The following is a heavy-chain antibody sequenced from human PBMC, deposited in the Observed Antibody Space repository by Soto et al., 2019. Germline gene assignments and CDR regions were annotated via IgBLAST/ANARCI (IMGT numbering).Heavy chain of an antibody. J-gene: IGHJ4*02. Sequence: QITLKESGPTLVKPTQTLTLTCTFSGFSLSGGGVGVAWIRQPPGKALEWLALIYWNDDKRYRPSLKSSLTISKDNSTNKVVLTMTNVDPVDTATDYCAQRLDVSSAYSYWGQGILVIVSS. CDR3: AQRLDVSSAYSY. CDR2: IYWNDDK. CDR1: GFSLSGGGVG. D-gene: IGHD3-3*01. V-gene: IGHV2-5*01.